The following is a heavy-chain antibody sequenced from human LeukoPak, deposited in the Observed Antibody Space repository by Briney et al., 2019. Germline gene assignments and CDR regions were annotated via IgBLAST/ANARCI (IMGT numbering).Heavy chain of an antibody. D-gene: IGHD3-3*01. CDR3: ARRTNYDFWSGYAWFDP. CDR2: IYPGDSDT. Sequence: KVGESLKISCKGSGYSFTSYWIGWVRQMPGKGLEWMGIIYPGDSDTRYSPSFQGQVTISADKSISTAYLQWSSLKASDTAMYHCARRTNYDFWSGYAWFDPWGQGTLVTVSS. CDR1: GYSFTSYW. V-gene: IGHV5-51*01. J-gene: IGHJ5*02.